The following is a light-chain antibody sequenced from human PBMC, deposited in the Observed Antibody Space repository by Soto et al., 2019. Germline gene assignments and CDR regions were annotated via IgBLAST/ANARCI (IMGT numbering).Light chain of an antibody. Sequence: EIGLTQSPGTLSLSPGARATLSCRASQSVSSSYLAWYQQKPGQTPRLLFYGASSRATGIPDRFSGSGSGTDFALTISRLEPEDFAVYDCQQYGSSPFTFGPGPKVDIK. V-gene: IGKV3-20*01. CDR2: GAS. CDR1: QSVSSSY. J-gene: IGKJ3*01. CDR3: QQYGSSPFT.